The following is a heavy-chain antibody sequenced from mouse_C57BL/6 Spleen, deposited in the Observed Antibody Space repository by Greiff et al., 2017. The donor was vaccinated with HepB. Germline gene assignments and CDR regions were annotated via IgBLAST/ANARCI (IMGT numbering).Heavy chain of an antibody. CDR2: IYPGSGNT. D-gene: IGHD1-1*01. CDR1: GYTFTDYY. Sequence: VQLQQSGAELVRPGASVKLSCKASGYTFTDYYINWVKQRPGQGLEWIARIYPGSGNTYYNEKFKGKATLTAEKSSSTAYMQLSSLTSEDSAVYFCARSGFITTVVATPLDYWGQGTTLTVSS. CDR3: ARSGFITTVVATPLDY. J-gene: IGHJ2*01. V-gene: IGHV1-76*01.